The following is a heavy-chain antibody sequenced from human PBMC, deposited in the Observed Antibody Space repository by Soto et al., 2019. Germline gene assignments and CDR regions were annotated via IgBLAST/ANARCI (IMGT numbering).Heavy chain of an antibody. CDR1: GYTFTTYG. CDR3: VREGEMPYYYYGLDV. D-gene: IGHD3-16*01. CDR2: ISGYNGHT. J-gene: IGHJ6*02. Sequence: QVQLVQSGAEVRKPGASVKVSCKASGYTFTTYGISWVRQAPGQGLEWMGWISGYNGHTKYAQKFQGRVTMTTDTCTSTVYMDLRSLRFDDTAVYYCVREGEMPYYYYGLDVWGQGTTVTVSS. V-gene: IGHV1-18*01.